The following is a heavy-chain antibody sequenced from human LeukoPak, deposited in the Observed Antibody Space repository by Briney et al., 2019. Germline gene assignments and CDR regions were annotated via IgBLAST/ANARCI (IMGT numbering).Heavy chain of an antibody. CDR2: ISGSGGST. CDR3: ARDFGSLEDYFDY. J-gene: IGHJ4*02. D-gene: IGHD3-10*01. CDR1: GFTFSSYA. V-gene: IGHV3-23*01. Sequence: GGSLRLSCAASGFTFSSYAMSWVRQAPGKGLEWVSAISGSGGSTYYADSVKGRFTISRDNSKNTLYLQMNSLRAEDTAVYYCARDFGSLEDYFDYWGQGTLVSVSS.